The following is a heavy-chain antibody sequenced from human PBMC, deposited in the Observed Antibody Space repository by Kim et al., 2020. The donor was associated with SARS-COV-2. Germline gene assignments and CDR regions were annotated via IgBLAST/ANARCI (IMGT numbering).Heavy chain of an antibody. D-gene: IGHD4-17*01. J-gene: IGHJ5*02. CDR1: GFTFSSYS. CDR2: ISSSSSYI. V-gene: IGHV3-21*01. Sequence: GGSLRLSCAASGFTFSSYSMNWVRQAPGKGLEWVSSISSSSSYIYYADSVKGRFTISRDNAKNSLYLQMNSLRAEDTAVYYCAREYVGIHDYGGNAKEVGWFDPWGQGTLVTVSS. CDR3: AREYVGIHDYGGNAKEVGWFDP.